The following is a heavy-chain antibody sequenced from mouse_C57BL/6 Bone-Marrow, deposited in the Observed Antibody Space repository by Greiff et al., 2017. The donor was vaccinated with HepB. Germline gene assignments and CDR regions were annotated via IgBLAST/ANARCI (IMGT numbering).Heavy chain of an antibody. CDR3: ASLITTVVVDY. J-gene: IGHJ4*01. Sequence: EVQLQQSGPELVKPGASVKISCKASGYSFTGYYMNWVKQSPEKSLEWIGEINPSTGGTTYNQKFKAKATLTVDKSSSTAYMQLKSLTSEDSAVYYCASLITTVVVDYWGQGTSVTVSS. CDR1: GYSFTGYY. V-gene: IGHV1-42*01. D-gene: IGHD1-1*01. CDR2: INPSTGGT.